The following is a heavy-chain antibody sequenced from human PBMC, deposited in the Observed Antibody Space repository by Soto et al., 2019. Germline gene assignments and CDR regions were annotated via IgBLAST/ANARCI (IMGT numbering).Heavy chain of an antibody. D-gene: IGHD6-25*01. V-gene: IGHV3-33*08. J-gene: IGHJ5*02. CDR3: TREGTFGSGSNEAWFAP. CDR1: GFTFSSFG. Sequence: QEQLAESGGGVVQPGRSLRLSCTASGFTFSSFGMNWVRQAPGKGLEWVALIWYDGSKEYYADSVKGRFTISRDDSKNTVYLQMDSLRAEDTAVYYCTREGTFGSGSNEAWFAPWGQGTLVTFSS. CDR2: IWYDGSKE.